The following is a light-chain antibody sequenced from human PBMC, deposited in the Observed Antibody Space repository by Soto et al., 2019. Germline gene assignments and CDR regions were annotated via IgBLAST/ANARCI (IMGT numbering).Light chain of an antibody. CDR2: DVS. V-gene: IGLV2-14*01. Sequence: QSALTQPASVSGSPGQSITISCTGTSSDVGGYNYVSWYQQHPGKAPKLMIYDVSNRPSEVSNRFSGSKSGNTASLTISGLQAEDEADYYCSSYTSSRVFGGGTKLTVL. CDR1: SSDVGGYNY. J-gene: IGLJ2*01. CDR3: SSYTSSRV.